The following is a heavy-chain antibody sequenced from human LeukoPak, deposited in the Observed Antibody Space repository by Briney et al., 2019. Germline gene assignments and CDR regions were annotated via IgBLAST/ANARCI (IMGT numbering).Heavy chain of an antibody. CDR1: GFTFSSYG. D-gene: IGHD1-26*01. J-gene: IGHJ4*02. CDR2: IRYDGSNK. Sequence: GGSLRLSCAASGFTFSSYGMHWVRQAPGKGLEWVAFIRYDGSNKYYADSVKGRFTISRDNAKNTLYLQMNSLRAEDTAVYYCARARRRGSYSDYWGQGTLVTVSS. CDR3: ARARRRGSYSDY. V-gene: IGHV3-30*02.